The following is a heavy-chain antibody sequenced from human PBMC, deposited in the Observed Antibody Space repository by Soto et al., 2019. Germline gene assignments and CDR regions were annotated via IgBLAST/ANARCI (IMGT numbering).Heavy chain of an antibody. D-gene: IGHD5-18*01. J-gene: IGHJ4*02. Sequence: QVQLVQSGAEVKKPGSSVKVSCKASGGTFSSYTISWVRQAPGQGLEWMGRIIPILGIANYAQKFQGRVTITADKSTSTAYMGLSSLRSEDTAVYYCARDSLVDTATYFDYWGQGTLVTVSS. V-gene: IGHV1-69*08. CDR1: GGTFSSYT. CDR3: ARDSLVDTATYFDY. CDR2: IIPILGIA.